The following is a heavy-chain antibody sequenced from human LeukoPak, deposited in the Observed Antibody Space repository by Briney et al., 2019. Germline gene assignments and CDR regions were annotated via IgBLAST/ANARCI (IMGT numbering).Heavy chain of an antibody. D-gene: IGHD2-2*01. J-gene: IGHJ4*02. CDR1: GYTLTELS. CDR2: FDPEDGET. CDR3: ATGPTAYQXLDY. V-gene: IGHV1-24*01. Sequence: ASVKVSCKVSGYTLTELSMHWVRQAPGKGLEWMGGFDPEDGETIYAQKFQGRVTMTEDTSTDTAYMELSSLRSEDTAVYYCATGPTAYQXLDYWGQGTLVTVSS.